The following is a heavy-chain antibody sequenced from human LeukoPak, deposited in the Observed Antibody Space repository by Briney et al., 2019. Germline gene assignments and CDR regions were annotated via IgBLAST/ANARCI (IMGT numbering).Heavy chain of an antibody. V-gene: IGHV4-4*09. D-gene: IGHD5-18*01. Sequence: SETLSLTCTVSGGSISSYYWSWIRQPPGKGLEWIGYIYTSGSTNYNPSLKSRVTISVDTSKNQFSLKLSSVTTADAAVYYCARGYGYYFESWGQGTLVTVSS. CDR2: IYTSGST. J-gene: IGHJ4*02. CDR3: ARGYGYYFES. CDR1: GGSISSYY.